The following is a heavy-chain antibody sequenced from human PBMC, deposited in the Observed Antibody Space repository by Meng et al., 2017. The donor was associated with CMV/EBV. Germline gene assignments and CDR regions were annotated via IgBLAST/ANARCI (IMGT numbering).Heavy chain of an antibody. CDR2: ISAYNGNT. V-gene: IGHV1-18*01. Sequence: ASVKVSCKASGYTFTSYGISWVRQAPGQGLEWMGWISAYNGNTNYAQKLQGRVTMTTDTSTSTAYMELRSLRSDDTAVYYCARDGRGIWDCSSTSCYNPYYYYGIDVWGQGTPVTVSS. D-gene: IGHD2-2*02. CDR3: ARDGRGIWDCSSTSCYNPYYYYGIDV. CDR1: GYTFTSYG. J-gene: IGHJ6*02.